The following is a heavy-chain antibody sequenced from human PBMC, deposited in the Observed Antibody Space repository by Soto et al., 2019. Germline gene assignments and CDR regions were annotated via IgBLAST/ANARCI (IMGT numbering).Heavy chain of an antibody. CDR1: GYTFTNNG. CDR2: INTGDGDT. Sequence: QIHLIQSGAEVKKPGASVRVSCKASGYTFTNNGMHWVRQAPGQGLEWMGWINTGDGDTRYSQNFQARLTITRETSASTVYMDLSSLRSEDTAMYYCAREVRSAGEDRWGQGTLVSVSS. J-gene: IGHJ5*02. CDR3: AREVRSAGEDR. D-gene: IGHD6-19*01. V-gene: IGHV1-3*04.